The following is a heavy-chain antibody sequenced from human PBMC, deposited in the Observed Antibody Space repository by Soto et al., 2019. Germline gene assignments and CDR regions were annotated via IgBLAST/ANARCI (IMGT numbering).Heavy chain of an antibody. CDR1: GYTFTGYY. CDR3: ATRRLTTVTKSFDY. CDR2: INPNSGGT. D-gene: IGHD4-17*01. V-gene: IGHV1-2*02. J-gene: IGHJ4*02. Sequence: GASVKVSCKASGYTFTGYYMHWVRQAPGQGLEWMGWINPNSGGTNYAQKFQGRVTMTRDTSISTAYMELSRLRSDDTAVYYRATRRLTTVTKSFDYWGQGTLVTVSS.